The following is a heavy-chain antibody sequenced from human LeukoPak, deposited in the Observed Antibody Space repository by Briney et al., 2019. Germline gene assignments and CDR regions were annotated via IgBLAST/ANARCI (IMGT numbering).Heavy chain of an antibody. V-gene: IGHV3-48*03. D-gene: IGHD4-23*01. J-gene: IGHJ4*02. CDR2: ISSSGSTI. Sequence: GGSLRLSCAASGFTFSSYEMNWVRQAPGKGLEWVSYISSSGSTIYYADSVKGRFTISRDNAKNPLYLQMNSLRAEDTAVYYCARDHGGLGYPDYWGQGTLVTVSS. CDR3: ARDHGGLGYPDY. CDR1: GFTFSSYE.